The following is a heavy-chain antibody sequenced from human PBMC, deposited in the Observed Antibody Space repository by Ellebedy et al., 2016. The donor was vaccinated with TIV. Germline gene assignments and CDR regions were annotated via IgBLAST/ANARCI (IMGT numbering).Heavy chain of an antibody. J-gene: IGHJ4*02. CDR1: GFSLNTSGVG. D-gene: IGHD4/OR15-4a*01. Sequence: FGPTLVKPTQTLTLTCTLSGFSLNTSGVGVGWIRQTPGKTLEWLSLTYWNDDKRYNPSLKSRLTITQDASRNQVVFTLTNLGPEDTATYYCAHRMKVGATTAFDFWGQGNLVTVSS. CDR2: TYWNDDK. V-gene: IGHV2-5*01. CDR3: AHRMKVGATTAFDF.